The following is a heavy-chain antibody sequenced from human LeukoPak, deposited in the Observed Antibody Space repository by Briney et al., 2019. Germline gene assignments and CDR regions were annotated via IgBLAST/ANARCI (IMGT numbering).Heavy chain of an antibody. D-gene: IGHD2-2*01. J-gene: IGHJ4*02. Sequence: GGSLRLSCAVSEFIFSSYWMHWVRQAPGKGLVWISRINSDGSSTSYADSVKGRFTISRDNAKNTLYLQMNSLRAEDTAVYYCARRVVVPAAPYYFDYWGQGTLVTVSS. CDR3: ARRVVVPAAPYYFDY. CDR2: INSDGSST. CDR1: EFIFSSYW. V-gene: IGHV3-74*01.